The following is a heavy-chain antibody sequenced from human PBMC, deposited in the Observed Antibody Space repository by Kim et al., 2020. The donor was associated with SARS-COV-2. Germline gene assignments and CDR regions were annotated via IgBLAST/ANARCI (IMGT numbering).Heavy chain of an antibody. Sequence: YVESVKGRFTMSRDNAKNSLYLQMSSLRTEETAIYYCAALDTVQVPGGIWGQGTLVTVSS. D-gene: IGHD3-10*01. CDR3: AALDTVQVPGGI. J-gene: IGHJ4*02. V-gene: IGHV3-7*01.